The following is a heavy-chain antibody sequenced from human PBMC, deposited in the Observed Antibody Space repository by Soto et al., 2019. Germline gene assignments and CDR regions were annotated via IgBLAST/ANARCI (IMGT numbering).Heavy chain of an antibody. V-gene: IGHV3-21*01. CDR2: ISSSSSYI. D-gene: IGHD6-13*01. CDR1: GFTFSSYS. Sequence: VQLVESGGGLVKPGGSLRLSCAASGFTFSSYSMNWVRQAPGKGLEWVSSISSSSSYIYYADSMKGRFTISRDNAKNSLYLQMNSLRAEDTAVYYCASTKYSSSKDLDYWGQGTLVTVSS. J-gene: IGHJ4*02. CDR3: ASTKYSSSKDLDY.